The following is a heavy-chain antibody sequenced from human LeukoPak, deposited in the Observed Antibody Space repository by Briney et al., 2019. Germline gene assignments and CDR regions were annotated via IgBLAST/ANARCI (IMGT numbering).Heavy chain of an antibody. CDR3: AGNRGLGRDY. V-gene: IGHV4-34*01. Sequence: PSETLSLTCTVSGASITSYYWSWIRQPPGKGLEWIGEINHSGSTNYNPSLKSRVTISVDTSKNQFSLKLSSVTAADTAVYYCAGNRGLGRDYWGQGTLVTVSS. CDR1: GASITSYY. CDR2: INHSGST. J-gene: IGHJ4*02. D-gene: IGHD4-23*01.